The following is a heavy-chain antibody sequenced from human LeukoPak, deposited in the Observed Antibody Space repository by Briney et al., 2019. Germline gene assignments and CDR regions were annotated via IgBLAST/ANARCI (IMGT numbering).Heavy chain of an antibody. J-gene: IGHJ4*02. CDR2: IKQDGSEK. D-gene: IGHD3-3*01. V-gene: IGHV3-7*01. Sequence: GGSLRLSCAASGFTFSSYWMSWVRQAPGKGLEWVANIKQDGSEKYYVDSVKGRFTISRDNAKNSLYLQMNSLRAEDTAVYYCAREDRGYDFWSGLYKWGDRGDYWGQGTLVTVSS. CDR1: GFTFSSYW. CDR3: AREDRGYDFWSGLYKWGDRGDY.